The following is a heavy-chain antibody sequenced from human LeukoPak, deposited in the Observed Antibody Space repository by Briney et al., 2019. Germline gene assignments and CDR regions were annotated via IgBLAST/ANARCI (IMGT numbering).Heavy chain of an antibody. CDR2: ISAYNGNT. D-gene: IGHD5-12*01. CDR1: GYTFTSYG. J-gene: IGHJ6*03. V-gene: IGHV1-18*01. CDR3: ARVSALRLGYYYYMDV. Sequence: ASVKVSCKASGYTFTSYGICWVRQAPGQGLEWMGWISAYNGNTNYAQKLQGRVTTTTDTSTSTAYMELRSLRSDDTAVYYCARVSALRLGYYYYMDVWGKGTTVTISS.